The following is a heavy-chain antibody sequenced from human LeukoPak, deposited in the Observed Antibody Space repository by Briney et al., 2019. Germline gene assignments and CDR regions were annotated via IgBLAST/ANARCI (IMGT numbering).Heavy chain of an antibody. Sequence: GRSLRLSCAASGFTFDDYAMHWVRQGPGKGLEWVSGISWNSGNIDFADSVKGRLTISRDNAKNSLYLVMNNLRPEDTAFYYCAKDIGLGYCTSGSCYGIDSWGQGTLVTVSS. J-gene: IGHJ4*02. CDR1: GFTFDDYA. CDR3: AKDIGLGYCTSGSCYGIDS. V-gene: IGHV3-9*01. CDR2: ISWNSGNI. D-gene: IGHD2-15*01.